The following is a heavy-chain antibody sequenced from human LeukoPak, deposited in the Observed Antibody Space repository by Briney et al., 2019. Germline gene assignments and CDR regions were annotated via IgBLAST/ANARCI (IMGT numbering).Heavy chain of an antibody. CDR3: AKGEATVTGDY. D-gene: IGHD4-17*01. CDR1: GFTFSSYS. V-gene: IGHV3-74*01. Sequence: PGGSLRLSCAASGFTFSSYSMNWVRQAPGKGLEWVSRINSDGSSTSYADSVKGRFTISRDNAKNTLYLQMNSLRAEDTAVYYCAKGEATVTGDYWDQGTLVTVSS. CDR2: INSDGSST. J-gene: IGHJ4*02.